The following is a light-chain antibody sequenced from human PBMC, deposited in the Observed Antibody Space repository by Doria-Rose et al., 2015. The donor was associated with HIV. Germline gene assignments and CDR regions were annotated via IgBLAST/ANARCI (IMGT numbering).Light chain of an antibody. CDR2: DGS. CDR1: QSFSSTY. J-gene: IGKJ1*01. V-gene: IGKV3-20*01. Sequence: TQSPGTLSLSPGERATLSCRASQSFSSTYLAWYQQKPGQALSLLIYDGSTRATGIPDGFSASGSGTDFTRTINRLEPEDFALYYCHQYGTSCTFGQGTKVEI. CDR3: HQYGTSCT.